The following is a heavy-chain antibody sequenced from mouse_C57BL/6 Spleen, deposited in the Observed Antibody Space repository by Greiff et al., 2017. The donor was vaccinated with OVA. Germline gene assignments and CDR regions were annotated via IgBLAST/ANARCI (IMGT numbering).Heavy chain of an antibody. D-gene: IGHD2-4*01. J-gene: IGHJ3*01. V-gene: IGHV1-81*01. CDR2: IYPRSGNT. CDR3: ARAYYDYDAGFAD. CDR1: GYTFTSYG. Sequence: QVQLQQSGAELARPGASVKLSCKASGYTFTSYGISWVKQRTGQGLEWIGEIYPRSGNTYYNEKFKGKATLTADKSSSTAYMELRSLTSEDSAVYFCARAYYDYDAGFADWGQGTLVTVSA.